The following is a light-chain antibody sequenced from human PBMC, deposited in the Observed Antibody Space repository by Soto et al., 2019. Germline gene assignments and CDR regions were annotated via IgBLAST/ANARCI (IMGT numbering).Light chain of an antibody. J-gene: IGKJ2*01. Sequence: EIVLTQSPATLSLSPGERATLSCRASQRVSSYLAWYQQKPGQAPRLLIYDASNRATGIPARFSGSGSGTDFTLTICSLEPEDFAVYYCQQRSNWHTFGQGTKLEIK. V-gene: IGKV3-11*01. CDR2: DAS. CDR3: QQRSNWHT. CDR1: QRVSSY.